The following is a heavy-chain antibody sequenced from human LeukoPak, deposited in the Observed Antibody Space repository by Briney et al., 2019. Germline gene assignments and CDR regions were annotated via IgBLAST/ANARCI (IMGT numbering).Heavy chain of an antibody. D-gene: IGHD1-7*01. CDR1: GGTFSSYA. CDR2: IIPIFGTA. Sequence: SVKVSCKASGGTFSSYAISWVRQAPGQGLEWMGGIIPIFGTANYAQKFQGRVTITADESTSTAYMELSSLRSEDTAVYYCARTSDWYNWNYGHYYFDYWAREPWSPSPQ. V-gene: IGHV1-69*13. J-gene: IGHJ4*02. CDR3: ARTSDWYNWNYGHYYFDY.